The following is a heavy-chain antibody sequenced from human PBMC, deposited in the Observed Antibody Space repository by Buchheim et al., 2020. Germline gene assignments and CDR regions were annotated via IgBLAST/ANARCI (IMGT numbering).Heavy chain of an antibody. D-gene: IGHD5-12*01. CDR2: ISYDGSNK. V-gene: IGHV3-30*18. J-gene: IGHJ4*02. CDR1: GFTFSSYG. CDR3: AKVLSGYDSGGDY. Sequence: QVQLVESGGGVVQPGRSLRLSCTASGFTFSSYGMHWVRQAPGKGLEWVAVISYDGSNKYYADSVKGRFTISRDNSKNTLYLQMNSLRAEDTAVYYCAKVLSGYDSGGDYWGQGTL.